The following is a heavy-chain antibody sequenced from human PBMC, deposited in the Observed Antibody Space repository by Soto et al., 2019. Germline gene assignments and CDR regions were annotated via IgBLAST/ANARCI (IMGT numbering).Heavy chain of an antibody. CDR3: AAGSITMGGFFDY. Sequence: QMQLVQSGPEVKKPGTSVKVSCKASGFTFTSSAVQWVRQARGQRLEWIGWIVVGSGITNYAQKFQERVTITRDMSTSTAYMELSSLRSEDTAVYYCAAGSITMGGFFDYWGQGTLVTVSS. CDR1: GFTFTSSA. V-gene: IGHV1-58*01. D-gene: IGHD3-10*01. CDR2: IVVGSGIT. J-gene: IGHJ4*02.